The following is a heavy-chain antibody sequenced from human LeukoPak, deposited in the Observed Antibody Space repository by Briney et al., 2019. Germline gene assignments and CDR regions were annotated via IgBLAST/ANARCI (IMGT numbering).Heavy chain of an antibody. CDR1: GFTFSDHY. J-gene: IGHJ4*02. V-gene: IGHV3-72*01. Sequence: QPGGSLRLSCAASGFTFSDHYMDRVRQAPGKGLEWVGRTRNKANSYTTEYAASVKGRFTISRDDSKNSLYLQMNSLKTEDTAVYYCARVVGDYGDYLDYWGQGTLVTVSS. CDR3: ARVVGDYGDYLDY. D-gene: IGHD4-17*01. CDR2: TRNKANSYTT.